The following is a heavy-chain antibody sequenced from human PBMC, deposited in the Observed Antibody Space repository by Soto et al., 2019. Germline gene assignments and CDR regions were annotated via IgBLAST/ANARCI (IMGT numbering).Heavy chain of an antibody. J-gene: IGHJ4*02. V-gene: IGHV1-69*02. CDR3: TRARGSIGYCSGGSCYSDS. D-gene: IGHD2-15*01. CDR1: GGTFSSYT. Sequence: QVQLVQSGAEVKKPGSSVKVSCKASGGTFSSYTISWVRQAPGQGLEWMGRIIPILGIANYAQKFQGRVTNTADKSTSTAYMELSSLRSEDTALYYCTRARGSIGYCSGGSCYSDSWGQGTLVTVSS. CDR2: IIPILGIA.